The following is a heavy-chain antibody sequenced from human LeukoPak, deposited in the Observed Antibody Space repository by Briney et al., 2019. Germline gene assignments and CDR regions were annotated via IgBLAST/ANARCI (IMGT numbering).Heavy chain of an antibody. Sequence: NPGGSLRLSCVASGFTFSNYNMNWVRQAPGKGLEWVSSVSSSSRYIHFADSVKGRFTISRDNAKNSLYLQMNSLRVEDTAVYYCARGLGGLYYFDYWGQGALVTVSS. CDR1: GFTFSNYN. V-gene: IGHV3-21*06. CDR2: VSSSSRYI. CDR3: ARGLGGLYYFDY. D-gene: IGHD4-11*01. J-gene: IGHJ4*02.